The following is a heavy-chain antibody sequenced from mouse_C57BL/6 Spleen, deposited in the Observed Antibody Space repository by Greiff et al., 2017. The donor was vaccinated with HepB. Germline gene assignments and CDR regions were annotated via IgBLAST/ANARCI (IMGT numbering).Heavy chain of an antibody. J-gene: IGHJ4*01. V-gene: IGHV2-2*01. Sequence: VKLMESGPGLVQPSQSLSITCTVSGFSLTSYGVHWVRQSPGKGLEWLGVIWSGGSTDYNAAFISRLSISKDNSKSQVFFKMNSLQADDTAIYYCARNFITTVVAHYYAMDYWGQGTSVTVSS. CDR2: IWSGGST. CDR3: ARNFITTVVAHYYAMDY. CDR1: GFSLTSYG. D-gene: IGHD1-1*01.